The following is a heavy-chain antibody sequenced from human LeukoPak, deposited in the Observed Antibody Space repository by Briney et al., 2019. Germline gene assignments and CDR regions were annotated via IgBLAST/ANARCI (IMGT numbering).Heavy chain of an antibody. Sequence: GASVTVSFKASGGTFSSYAISWVRQAPGQGLEWMGRIIPIRGIANYAQKFQGRVTITADKSTSTAYMELSSLRSEDTAVYYCARDRVSGSSWLDYWGQGTLVTVSS. V-gene: IGHV1-69*04. CDR1: GGTFSSYA. D-gene: IGHD6-13*01. CDR3: ARDRVSGSSWLDY. CDR2: IIPIRGIA. J-gene: IGHJ4*02.